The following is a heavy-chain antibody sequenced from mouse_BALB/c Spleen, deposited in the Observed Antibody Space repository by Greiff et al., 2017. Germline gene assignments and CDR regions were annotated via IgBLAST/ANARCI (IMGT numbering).Heavy chain of an antibody. J-gene: IGHJ3*01. V-gene: IGHV2-9-2*01. D-gene: IGHD3-1*01. CDR1: GFSLTSYD. CDR2: IWTGGGT. CDR3: VRDRAWFAY. Sequence: VQLVESGPGLVAPSQSLSITCTVSGFSLTSYDISWIRQPPGKGLEWLGVIWTGGGTNYNSAFMSRLSISKDNSKSQVFLKMNSLQTDDTAIYYCVRDRAWFAYWGQGTLVTVSA.